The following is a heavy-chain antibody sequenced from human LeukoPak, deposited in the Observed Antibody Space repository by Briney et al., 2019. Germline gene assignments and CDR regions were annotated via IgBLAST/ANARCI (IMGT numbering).Heavy chain of an antibody. CDR2: IWYDGSNK. V-gene: IGHV3-33*01. Sequence: PGRSLRLSCAASGFTFSSYGMHWVRQAPGKGLEGLAVIWYDGSNKYYADSVKGRFTISRDNSKNTLYLQMNSLRAEDTAVYYCARDREMATMTFDYWGQGTLVTVSS. CDR1: GFTFSSYG. CDR3: ARDREMATMTFDY. J-gene: IGHJ4*02. D-gene: IGHD5-24*01.